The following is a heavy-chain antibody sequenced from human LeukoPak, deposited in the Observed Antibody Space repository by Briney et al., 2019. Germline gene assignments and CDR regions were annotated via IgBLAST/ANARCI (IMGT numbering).Heavy chain of an antibody. Sequence: GGSLRLSCAASGFTFSSYWMSWVRQAPGKGLEWVANIKQDGSEKYYVDSVKGRFTISRDNAKNSLYLQMNSLRAEDTAVYYCARDFTYYDFWSGYYTGGYFDYWGQGTLVTVSS. J-gene: IGHJ4*02. CDR3: ARDFTYYDFWSGYYTGGYFDY. CDR2: IKQDGSEK. V-gene: IGHV3-7*01. CDR1: GFTFSSYW. D-gene: IGHD3-3*01.